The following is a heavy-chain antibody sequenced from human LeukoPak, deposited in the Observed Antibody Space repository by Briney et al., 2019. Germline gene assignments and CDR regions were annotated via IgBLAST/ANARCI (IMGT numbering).Heavy chain of an antibody. V-gene: IGHV4-61*08. CDR2: IYNSEST. J-gene: IGHJ5*02. Sequence: SETLSLTCTVSGGSISSGGYYWSWIRQHPGKGLEWIGYIYNSESTNYNPSLKSRVTISLDTSKNQFSLKLSSVTAADTAVYYCARGRIWSGHYTTWFGPWGQGTLVTVSS. CDR1: GGSISSGGYY. CDR3: ARGRIWSGHYTTWFGP. D-gene: IGHD3-3*01.